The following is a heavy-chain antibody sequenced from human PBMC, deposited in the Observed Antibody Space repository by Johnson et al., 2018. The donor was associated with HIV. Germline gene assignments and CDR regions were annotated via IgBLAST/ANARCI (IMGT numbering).Heavy chain of an antibody. CDR3: AKSSPPGLAPLGG. J-gene: IGHJ3*01. D-gene: IGHD6-19*01. CDR2: ISYDGSNK. V-gene: IGHV3-30*18. CDR1: GFTFSSYG. Sequence: QVQLVESGGGVVQPGRSLRLSCAASGFTFSSYGMHWVRQAPGKGLEWVEVISYDGSNKYYADSVKGRFTISRDNSKNTLYLQMNSLRAEDTAVYYCAKSSPPGLAPLGGWGQGTMVTVSS.